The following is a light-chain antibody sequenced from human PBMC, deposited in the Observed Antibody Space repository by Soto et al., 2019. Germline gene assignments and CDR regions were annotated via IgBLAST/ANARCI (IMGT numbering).Light chain of an antibody. J-gene: IGLJ1*01. CDR1: SSDVGGYNY. V-gene: IGLV2-14*01. CDR3: SSYTTSSNYV. Sequence: QSALTQPASVSGSPGQSITISCTGTSSDVGGYNYVSWYQQHPGKAPKLLICDVSNRPSGVSNRFSGSKSGNTASLTISGLQAEDEADYYCSSYTTSSNYVFGTGTKVTV. CDR2: DVS.